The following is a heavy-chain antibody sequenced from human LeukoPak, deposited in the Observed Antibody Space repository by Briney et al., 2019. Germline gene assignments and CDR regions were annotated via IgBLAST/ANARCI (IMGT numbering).Heavy chain of an antibody. CDR2: IIPIFGTA. Sequence: EASVKVSCKASGGTFSSYAISWVRQAPGQGLEWMGGIIPIFGTANYAQKFQGRVTITTDESTSTAYMELSSLRSEDTAVYYCASLVGIAAAGYFDYWGQGTLVTVSS. CDR3: ASLVGIAAAGYFDY. CDR1: GGTFSSYA. J-gene: IGHJ4*02. V-gene: IGHV1-69*05. D-gene: IGHD6-13*01.